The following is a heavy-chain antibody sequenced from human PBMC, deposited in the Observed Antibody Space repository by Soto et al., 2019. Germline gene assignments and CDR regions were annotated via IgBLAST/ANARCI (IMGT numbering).Heavy chain of an antibody. Sequence: SVKVSCKASGGTFSSYAISWVRQAPGQGLEWMGGIIPIFGTANYAQKFQGRVTITADESTSTAYMELSSLRSEDMAVYYCARTRSGYCSSTSCYNYYYYGMDVWGQGTTVTVSS. CDR3: ARTRSGYCSSTSCYNYYYYGMDV. D-gene: IGHD2-2*02. CDR1: GGTFSSYA. V-gene: IGHV1-69*13. J-gene: IGHJ6*02. CDR2: IIPIFGTA.